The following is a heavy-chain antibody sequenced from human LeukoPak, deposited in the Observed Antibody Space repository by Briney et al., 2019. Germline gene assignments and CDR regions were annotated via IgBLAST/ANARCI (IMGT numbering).Heavy chain of an antibody. V-gene: IGHV3-30*02. D-gene: IGHD3-16*02. J-gene: IGHJ4*02. CDR1: GFTFSTYG. Sequence: TGGSLRLSCAASGFTFSTYGMHWVRQAPGKGLEWVGFIRYDGSNKNYPDSVKGRFTISRDNSRNALYLQMNSLRAEDTAVYYCAVHITFGGVIAYDYWGQGTLVTVSS. CDR3: AVHITFGGVIAYDY. CDR2: IRYDGSNK.